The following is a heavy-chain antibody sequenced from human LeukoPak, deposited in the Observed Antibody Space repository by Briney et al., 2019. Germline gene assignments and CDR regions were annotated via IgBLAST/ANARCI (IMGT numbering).Heavy chain of an antibody. Sequence: PSETLSLTCAVYGGSFSGYYWSWIRQPPGKGLERIGEINHSGSTNYNPSLKSRVTISVDTSKNQFSLKLSSVTAADTAVYYCAREPVYCSGGSCYSLRVWGAFDIWGQGTMVTVSS. CDR2: INHSGST. J-gene: IGHJ3*02. D-gene: IGHD2-15*01. CDR1: GGSFSGYY. V-gene: IGHV4-34*01. CDR3: AREPVYCSGGSCYSLRVWGAFDI.